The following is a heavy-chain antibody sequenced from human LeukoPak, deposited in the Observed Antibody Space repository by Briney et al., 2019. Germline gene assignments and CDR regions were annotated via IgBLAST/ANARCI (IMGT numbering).Heavy chain of an antibody. Sequence: PGRSLRLACAASGFSFSTYDMHWVRQAPGKGLEWVAVISSDGSHKYWADSVKGRFTISRDNSKNTVYLQMNSLRAVDTAVYYCAKGSIDWYYFDYWGQGTLVTVSS. CDR3: AKGSIDWYYFDY. J-gene: IGHJ4*02. CDR2: ISSDGSHK. V-gene: IGHV3-30*18. D-gene: IGHD3-9*01. CDR1: GFSFSTYD.